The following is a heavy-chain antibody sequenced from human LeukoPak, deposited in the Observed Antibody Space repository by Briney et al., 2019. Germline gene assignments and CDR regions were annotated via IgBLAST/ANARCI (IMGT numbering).Heavy chain of an antibody. CDR3: ARDVNVLRGYSYGSDAFDI. J-gene: IGHJ3*02. CDR1: GFTFSSYA. Sequence: LTGRSLRLSCAASGFTFSSYAMHWVRQAPGKGREWVAVISYDGSNKYYADSVKGRFTISRDNSKDTLYLQMNSLRAEDTAVYYCARDVNVLRGYSYGSDAFDIWGQGTMVTVSS. V-gene: IGHV3-30*04. CDR2: ISYDGSNK. D-gene: IGHD5-18*01.